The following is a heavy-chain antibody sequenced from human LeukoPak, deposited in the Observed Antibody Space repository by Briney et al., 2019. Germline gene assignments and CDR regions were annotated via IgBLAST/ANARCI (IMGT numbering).Heavy chain of an antibody. Sequence: PSETLSLTCTVSGDSICSYYWSWLPQRPGKRLGWSGYVYNSGSTNYNPSLRRRVTLSLDTSRNQFSLKLTSVTAADTAVYFCARDYRGFTPGWFDDWGQGTLVTVSS. D-gene: IGHD3-16*02. CDR2: VYNSGST. V-gene: IGHV4-59*01. J-gene: IGHJ4*02. CDR3: ARDYRGFTPGWFDD. CDR1: GDSICSYY.